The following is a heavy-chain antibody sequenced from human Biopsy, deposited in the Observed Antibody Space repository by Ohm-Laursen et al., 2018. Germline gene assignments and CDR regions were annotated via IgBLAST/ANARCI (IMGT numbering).Heavy chain of an antibody. V-gene: IGHV2-70*11. D-gene: IGHD2/OR15-2a*01. CDR3: ARRRQSEYYDY. J-gene: IGHJ4*02. CDR1: GFSLTTNGMS. Sequence: STQTLTLTCTFSGFSLTTNGMSVAWIRQPPGKALEWLARIDWDDDEYYNTSLKTRVTISKDTSKNQVVLTMTNMDPVDTATYFCARRRQSEYYDYWGRGTLVTVPS. CDR2: IDWDDDE.